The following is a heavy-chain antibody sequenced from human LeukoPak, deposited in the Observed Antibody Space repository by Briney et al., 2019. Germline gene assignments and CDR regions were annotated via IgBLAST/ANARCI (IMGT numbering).Heavy chain of an antibody. CDR2: INHRGST. D-gene: IGHD3-10*01. Sequence: SETLSLTCAVYGGSFSGYYWSWIRQPPGKGLEWIGEINHRGSTNYNPSLKSRVTISVDTSKNQFSLKLSSVTAADTAVYYCARPELRPFLYYGSGSYYRYWGQGTLVTVSS. CDR3: ARPELRPFLYYGSGSYYRY. CDR1: GGSFSGYY. J-gene: IGHJ4*02. V-gene: IGHV4-34*01.